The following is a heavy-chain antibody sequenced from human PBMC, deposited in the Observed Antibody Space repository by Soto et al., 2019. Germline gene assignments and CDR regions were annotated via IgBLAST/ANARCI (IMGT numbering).Heavy chain of an antibody. D-gene: IGHD2-2*01. CDR1: GYSFTSYW. J-gene: IGHJ4*02. CDR3: AIFKAVIVVVPAASGDYFDY. CDR2: IYPGDSDT. V-gene: IGHV5-51*01. Sequence: GESLKISCKGSGYSFTSYWIGWVRQMPGKGLEWMGIIYPGDSDTRYSPSFQGQVTISADKSISTAYLQWSSLKASDTAMYYFAIFKAVIVVVPAASGDYFDYWGQGTLVTVSS.